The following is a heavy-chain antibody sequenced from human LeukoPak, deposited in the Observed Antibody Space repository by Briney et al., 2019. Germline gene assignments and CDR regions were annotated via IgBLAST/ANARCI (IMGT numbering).Heavy chain of an antibody. CDR2: INHSGST. CDR3: ARGRGGSYSYYYYYMDV. D-gene: IGHD1-26*01. V-gene: IGHV4-34*01. J-gene: IGHJ6*03. Sequence: PSETLSLTCTVSDYSISSGYGYYWSWIRQPPGKGLEWIGEINHSGSTNYNPSLKSRVTISVDTSKNQFSLKLSSVTAADTAVYYCARGRGGSYSYYYYYMDVWGKGTTVTVSS. CDR1: DYSISSGYGYY.